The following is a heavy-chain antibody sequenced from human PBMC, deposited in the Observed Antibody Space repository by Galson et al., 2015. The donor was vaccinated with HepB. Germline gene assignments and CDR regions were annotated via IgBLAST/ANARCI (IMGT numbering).Heavy chain of an antibody. J-gene: IGHJ4*02. V-gene: IGHV3-23*01. Sequence: SLRLSCAASGFTFSSYAISWVRQAPGKGLERVSGTSASGSGTYYADSVKGRFAISRDNSKNTLYLQMNSLRAEDTAVYYCVKGYCSGSSCRYYFDYWGQGTLVTVSS. D-gene: IGHD2-15*01. CDR2: TSASGSGT. CDR3: VKGYCSGSSCRYYFDY. CDR1: GFTFSSYA.